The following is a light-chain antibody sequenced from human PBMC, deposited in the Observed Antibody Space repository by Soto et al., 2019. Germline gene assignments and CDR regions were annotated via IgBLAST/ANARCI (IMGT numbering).Light chain of an antibody. Sequence: QSALTQPPSASGSPGQSVTISCTGTSSDVGAYNFVSWYQQHPGKAPKLMIYEVSQRPSGVPDRFSGSKSGNTASLTVSGLQADDEADYYCSSYAGSNNYVFGTGTKLTVL. CDR2: EVS. J-gene: IGLJ1*01. V-gene: IGLV2-8*01. CDR1: SSDVGAYNF. CDR3: SSYAGSNNYV.